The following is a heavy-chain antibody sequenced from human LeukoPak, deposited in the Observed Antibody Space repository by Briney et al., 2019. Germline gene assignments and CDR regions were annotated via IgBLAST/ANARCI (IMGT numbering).Heavy chain of an antibody. Sequence: GSLRLSCAASGFTFSSYSMNWVRQAPGKGLEWIGEINHSGSTNYNPSLKSRVTISVDTSKNQFSLKLSSVTAADTAVYYCARGLRGDYFDYWGQGTLVTVSS. CDR3: ARGLRGDYFDY. J-gene: IGHJ4*02. CDR2: INHSGST. V-gene: IGHV4-34*01. D-gene: IGHD5/OR15-5a*01. CDR1: GFTFSSYS.